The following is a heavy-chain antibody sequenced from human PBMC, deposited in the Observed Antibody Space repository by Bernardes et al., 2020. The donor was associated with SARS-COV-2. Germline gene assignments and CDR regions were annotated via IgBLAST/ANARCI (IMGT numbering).Heavy chain of an antibody. V-gene: IGHV1-18*01. J-gene: IGHJ6*02. CDR3: ARDQSDYYGSGSYPQYYYGMDV. CDR1: GYTFTSYG. D-gene: IGHD3-10*01. CDR2: ISAYNGNT. Sequence: ASVKVSCKASGYTFTSYGISWVRQAPGQGLEWMGWISAYNGNTNYAQKLQGRVTMTTDTSTSTAYMELRSLRSDDTAVYYCARDQSDYYGSGSYPQYYYGMDVWGQGTTVTVSS.